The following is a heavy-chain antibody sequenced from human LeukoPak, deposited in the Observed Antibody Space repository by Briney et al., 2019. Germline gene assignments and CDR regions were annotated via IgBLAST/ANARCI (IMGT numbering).Heavy chain of an antibody. CDR3: ARTYYASGTYYPFDY. D-gene: IGHD3-10*01. J-gene: IGHJ4*02. CDR1: GGSISSSSYY. Sequence: SETLSLTCTVSGGSISSSSYYWGWIRQPPGKGLEWIGSIYYSGSTYYNPSLKSRVTISVDTSKNQFSLKLTSVTAADTAVYYCARTYYASGTYYPFDYWGQGTLVTVSS. V-gene: IGHV4-39*07. CDR2: IYYSGST.